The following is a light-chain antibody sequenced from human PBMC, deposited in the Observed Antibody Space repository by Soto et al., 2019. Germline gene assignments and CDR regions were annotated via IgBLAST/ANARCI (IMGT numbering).Light chain of an antibody. V-gene: IGKV3-20*01. CDR1: QSVTSRY. CDR3: QQYGSSPQFT. J-gene: IGKJ3*01. CDR2: GAS. Sequence: EIVLTQSPGTLSLSPGERATLSCRASQSVTSRYLAWYQQKPGQAPRLLIYGASIRATGIPDRFGGSGSGTDLPLTISSLEPEDCAVYYFQQYGSSPQFTFGPGTKVDIK.